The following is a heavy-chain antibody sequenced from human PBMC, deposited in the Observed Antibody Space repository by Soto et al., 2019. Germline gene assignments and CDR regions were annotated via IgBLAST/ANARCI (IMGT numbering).Heavy chain of an antibody. CDR1: GAIVSNKSAA. Sequence: QVQLQQSGPGLVNPSQPLSLTCAISGAIVSNKSAAWNWIRQSPSRCLEWLGRTYYRSKWYSDYAVSVKSRITIKPQTSKTQFSVLLNSVTPEDTAVYDCVIVDFGHLLHWVGSLGQGTLVTVSS. CDR3: VIVDFGHLLHWVGS. D-gene: IGHD3-22*01. V-gene: IGHV6-1*01. CDR2: TYYRSKWYS. J-gene: IGHJ5*01.